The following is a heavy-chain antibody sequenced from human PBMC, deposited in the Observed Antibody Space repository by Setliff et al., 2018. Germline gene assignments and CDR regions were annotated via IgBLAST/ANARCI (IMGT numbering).Heavy chain of an antibody. V-gene: IGHV4-61*01. CDR3: ARDLWYSGSYEAFDI. CDR1: GGSISSGSDY. D-gene: IGHD1-26*01. Sequence: PSETLSLTCSVSGGSISSGSDYWSWIRQPPGKGLEWIGQIYTSWSTIYNPSLKSRVTISVDTSKNQFSLKLSSVTAADTAVYYCARDLWYSGSYEAFDIWAKGQWSPSPQ. J-gene: IGHJ3*02. CDR2: IYTSWST.